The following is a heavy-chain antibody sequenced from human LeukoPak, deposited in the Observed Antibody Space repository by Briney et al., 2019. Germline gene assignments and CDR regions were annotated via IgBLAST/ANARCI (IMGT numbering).Heavy chain of an antibody. CDR2: ISSSSSTI. J-gene: IGHJ6*03. CDR3: AKPGMPAALYYYMDV. Sequence: WGSLRLSCAASGFTFSSYSMNWVRQAPGKGLEWVSYISSSSSTIYYADSVKGRFTISRDNSKNTLYLQMNSLRTEDTAVYYCAKPGMPAALYYYMDVWGKGTTVTISS. CDR1: GFTFSSYS. V-gene: IGHV3-48*01. D-gene: IGHD2-2*01.